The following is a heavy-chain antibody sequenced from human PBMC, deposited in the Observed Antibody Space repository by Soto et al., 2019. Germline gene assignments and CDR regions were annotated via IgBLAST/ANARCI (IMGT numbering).Heavy chain of an antibody. D-gene: IGHD6-13*01. CDR3: ARGSSSWYVSFDY. J-gene: IGHJ4*02. CDR2: INSDGSIT. Sequence: LRLSCAASGFTFSSNWMHWVRQAPGKGLVWVSRINSDGSITSYADSVKGQFTISRDNAKNTLYLQMNSLRAEDTAVYYCARGSSSWYVSFDYWGQGTLVTVSS. CDR1: GFTFSSNW. V-gene: IGHV3-74*01.